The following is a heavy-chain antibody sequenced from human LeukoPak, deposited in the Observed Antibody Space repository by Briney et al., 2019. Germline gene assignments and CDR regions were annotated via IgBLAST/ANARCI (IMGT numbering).Heavy chain of an antibody. CDR3: ARVVIGYYYMDV. Sequence: SETLSLTCTVSGGSISSSSYYWGWIRQPPGKGLEWIGSIYHSGSTYYNPSLKSRVTISVDTSKNQFSLKLSSVTAADTAVYYCARVVIGYYYMDVWGKGTTVTVSS. J-gene: IGHJ6*03. D-gene: IGHD2-21*01. V-gene: IGHV4-39*07. CDR1: GGSISSSSYY. CDR2: IYHSGST.